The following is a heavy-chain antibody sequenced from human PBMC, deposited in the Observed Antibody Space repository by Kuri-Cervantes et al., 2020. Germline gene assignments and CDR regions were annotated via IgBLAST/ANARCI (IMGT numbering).Heavy chain of an antibody. J-gene: IGHJ4*02. Sequence: GSLRLSCAASGFTFSSYSMNWVRQAPGKGLEWVSSISSSSSYIYYADSVKGRFTISRDNAKNSLYLQMNSLRAEDTAVYYCARSLAFGESDYWGQGTLVTVSS. CDR1: GFTFSSYS. V-gene: IGHV3-21*01. D-gene: IGHD3-10*01. CDR2: ISSSSSYI. CDR3: ARSLAFGESDY.